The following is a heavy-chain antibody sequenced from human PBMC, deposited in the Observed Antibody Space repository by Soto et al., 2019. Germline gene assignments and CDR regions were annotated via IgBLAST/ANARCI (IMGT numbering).Heavy chain of an antibody. V-gene: IGHV4-59*01. CDR3: ASTSLFGDWFDP. CDR1: GGSISSYY. CDR2: IYYSGST. J-gene: IGHJ5*02. D-gene: IGHD3-16*01. Sequence: QVQLQESGPGLVKPSETLSLTCTVSGGSISSYYWSWIRQPPGKGLEWIGYIYYSGSTNYNPSLKSRVTISVDTSKNQFSLKLSSVTAADTAVYYCASTSLFGDWFDPWGQGTLVTVSS.